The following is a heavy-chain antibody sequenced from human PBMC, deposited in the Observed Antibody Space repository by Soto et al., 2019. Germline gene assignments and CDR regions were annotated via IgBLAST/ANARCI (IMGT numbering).Heavy chain of an antibody. CDR2: FYYTGGTYST. CDR3: ARVNRLAPVATSYYHSMDV. V-gene: IGHV4-39*07. J-gene: IGHJ6*02. CDR1: GGSISSSGSY. D-gene: IGHD5-12*01. Sequence: SETLSLTCTVSGGSISSSGSYWGWVRQPPGKGLEWIVSFYYTGGTYSTYYNPSLKSRVTTSIDTSKNQFSLKLSSLTAADTAVYYCARVNRLAPVATSYYHSMDVWGQGTTVTVSS.